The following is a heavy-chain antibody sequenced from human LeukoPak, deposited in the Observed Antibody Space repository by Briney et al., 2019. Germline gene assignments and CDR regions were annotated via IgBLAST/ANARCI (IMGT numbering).Heavy chain of an antibody. Sequence: GGSLRLSCAASGFTFSIYGMNWVRQAPGKGPEWVSYIGSRSVTIHYADSAKGRFTMSRDDARKSLYLQMNSLRVEDTAIYYCARAGGTSWADYWGQGTLVTVSS. J-gene: IGHJ4*02. CDR1: GFTFSIYG. V-gene: IGHV3-48*04. D-gene: IGHD6-13*01. CDR2: IGSRSVTI. CDR3: ARAGGTSWADY.